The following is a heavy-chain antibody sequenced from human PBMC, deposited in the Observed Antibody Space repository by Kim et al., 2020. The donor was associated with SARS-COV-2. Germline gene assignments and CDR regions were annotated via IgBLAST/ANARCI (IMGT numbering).Heavy chain of an antibody. V-gene: IGHV5-51*01. Sequence: DHRYSPSCQGKVTISADKSISTAYLQWSSLKASDTAMYYCAGTRDGYNLDYWGQGTLVTVSS. D-gene: IGHD5-12*01. J-gene: IGHJ4*02. CDR2: DH. CDR3: AGTRDGYNLDY.